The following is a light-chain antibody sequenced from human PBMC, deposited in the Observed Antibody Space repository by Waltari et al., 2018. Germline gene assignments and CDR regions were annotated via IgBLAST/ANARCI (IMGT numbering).Light chain of an antibody. CDR3: QSADSTSTHVV. Sequence: SYELTQPPSVSVSPGQTATITCSGDALPKHFAFWYQQKPGQAPVLVTYKYTERPSGFPDRFSCSTSGTTVTLTSSGVQAEDEADYYCQSADSTSTHVVFGGGTKLTVL. CDR1: ALPKHF. V-gene: IGLV3-25*03. CDR2: KYT. J-gene: IGLJ2*01.